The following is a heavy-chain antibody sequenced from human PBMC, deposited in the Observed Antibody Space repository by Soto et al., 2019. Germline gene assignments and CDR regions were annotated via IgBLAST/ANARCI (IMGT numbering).Heavy chain of an antibody. CDR2: INPNSGGT. Sequence: ASVKVSCKASGYTFTGYYMHWVRQAPGQGLEWMGWINPNSGGTNYAQKFQGRVTMTRDTSISTAYMELSRLRSDDTAVYYCARVSGYYHPFDYWGQGTLVTVSS. CDR1: GYTFTGYY. V-gene: IGHV1-2*02. D-gene: IGHD3-22*01. J-gene: IGHJ4*02. CDR3: ARVSGYYHPFDY.